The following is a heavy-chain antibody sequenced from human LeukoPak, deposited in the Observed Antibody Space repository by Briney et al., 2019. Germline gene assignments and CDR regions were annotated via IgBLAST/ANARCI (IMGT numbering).Heavy chain of an antibody. CDR1: GYTFTGYY. Sequence: ASVKVSCKASGYTFTGYYMHWVRQAPGQGLEWMGWINPSSGGTNYAQKFQGRVTITRNTSISTAYMELSSLRSEDTAVYYCASSSWYGTNDAFDIWGQGTMVTVSS. J-gene: IGHJ3*02. CDR2: INPSSGGT. CDR3: ASSSWYGTNDAFDI. D-gene: IGHD6-13*01. V-gene: IGHV1-2*02.